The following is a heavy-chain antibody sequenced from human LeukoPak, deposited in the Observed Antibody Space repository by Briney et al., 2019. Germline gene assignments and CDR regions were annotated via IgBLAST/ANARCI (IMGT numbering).Heavy chain of an antibody. D-gene: IGHD4-17*01. CDR2: VNHSGST. Sequence: SETLSLTCAVYGGSISGYYWSWIRQPPGKGLEWIGEVNHSGSTNYNPSLKSRVTISVDTSKNQFSLKLSSVTAADTAVYYCARAPTDMTLRRTNWFDPWGQGTLVTVSS. CDR1: GGSISGYY. V-gene: IGHV4-34*01. CDR3: ARAPTDMTLRRTNWFDP. J-gene: IGHJ5*02.